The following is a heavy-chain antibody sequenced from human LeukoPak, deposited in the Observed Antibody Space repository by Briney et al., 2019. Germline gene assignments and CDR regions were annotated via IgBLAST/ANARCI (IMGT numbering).Heavy chain of an antibody. CDR1: GFTFSSYA. J-gene: IGHJ4*02. Sequence: PGGSLRLSCAGSGFTFSSYAMSWVRQAPGKGLEWVSGSSGGGSTYYADSVKGRFTISRDKAKNSLYLQMNSLRDEDTAVYYCARGEPPTYYYDSSGYFGFDYWGQGTLVTVSS. V-gene: IGHV3-23*01. CDR2: SSGGGST. CDR3: ARGEPPTYYYDSSGYFGFDY. D-gene: IGHD3-22*01.